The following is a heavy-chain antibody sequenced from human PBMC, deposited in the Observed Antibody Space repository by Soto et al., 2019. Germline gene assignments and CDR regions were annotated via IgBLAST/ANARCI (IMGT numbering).Heavy chain of an antibody. CDR1: GGSISSSSYY. J-gene: IGHJ4*02. V-gene: IGHV4-39*01. D-gene: IGHD2-2*01. CDR2: IYYSGST. CDR3: ARQEVVPAAFFDY. Sequence: PSETLSLTCTVSGGSISSSSYYWGWIRQPPGKGLEWIGSIYYSGSTYYNPSLKSRVTISVDTSKNQFSLKLSSVTAADTAAYYCARQEVVPAAFFDYWGQGTLVTVSS.